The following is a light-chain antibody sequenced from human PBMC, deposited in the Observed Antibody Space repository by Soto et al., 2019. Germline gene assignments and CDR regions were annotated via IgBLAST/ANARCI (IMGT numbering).Light chain of an antibody. J-gene: IGLJ1*01. CDR1: SSDVGAYTY. CDR2: DVN. CDR3: CSFAGPQSFEV. Sequence: QSVLTQPRSVSGSPGQSVTISCTGTSSDVGAYTYVSWYQQHPDRAPKIMIYDVNKRPAGVPDRFSGSKSGNTASLTISGLQAEDEADYYCCSFAGPQSFEVFGTGTKVTV. V-gene: IGLV2-11*01.